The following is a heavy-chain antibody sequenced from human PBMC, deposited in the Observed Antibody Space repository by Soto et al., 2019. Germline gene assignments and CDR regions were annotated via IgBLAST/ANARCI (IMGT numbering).Heavy chain of an antibody. CDR1: GGSIRSGGYY. V-gene: IGHV4-31*11. J-gene: IGHJ4*02. CDR2: IYYSGRT. CDR3: SRENYYYSSGYPIVGVFVY. D-gene: IGHD3-22*01. Sequence: SETLSLTCAVSGGSIRSGGYYWSWIRQHTGKGLEWIGYIYYSGRTYYNPSLKSRVTISVDTSKNQFSLKLSTVTAAVTAVYYCSRENYYYSSGYPIVGVFVYWGQGTLVTVSS.